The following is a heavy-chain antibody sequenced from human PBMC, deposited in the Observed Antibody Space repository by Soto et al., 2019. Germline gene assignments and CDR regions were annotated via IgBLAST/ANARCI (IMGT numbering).Heavy chain of an antibody. V-gene: IGHV1-3*01. D-gene: IGHD3-10*01. CDR3: ARARPLITMVRGLIVGWFDP. J-gene: IGHJ5*02. CDR1: GYTFTSYA. Sequence: ASVKVSCKASGYTFTSYAMHWVRQAPGQRLEWMGWINAGNGNTKYSQKFQGRVTITRDTSASTAYMELSSLRSEDTAVYYCARARPLITMVRGLIVGWFDPWGQGTLVTVSS. CDR2: INAGNGNT.